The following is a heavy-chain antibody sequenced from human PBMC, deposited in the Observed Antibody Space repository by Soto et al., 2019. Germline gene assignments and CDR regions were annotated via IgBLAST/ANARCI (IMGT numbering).Heavy chain of an antibody. CDR1: GFTFSNYG. J-gene: IGHJ6*02. Sequence: QVQLVESGGGVVQPGRSLRLSCAASGFTFSNYGMHWVRQAPGKGREWVAFIVYDGSDKYFADSVKGRFTISRDNSKNTLDLQMNSLRAEDTAVYYCAKDRIVMIRGVMNYYGMDVWGQGTTVTVSS. CDR3: AKDRIVMIRGVMNYYGMDV. CDR2: IVYDGSDK. V-gene: IGHV3-30*18. D-gene: IGHD3-10*01.